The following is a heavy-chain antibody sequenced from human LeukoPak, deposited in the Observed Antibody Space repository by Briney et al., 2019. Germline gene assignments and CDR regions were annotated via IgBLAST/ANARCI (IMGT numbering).Heavy chain of an antibody. Sequence: ASVKVSCKASGYTFSNYGVSWVRQAPGQGLEWMGWISPYNGNTNHAQRLQGRVTMTTDTSTSTAYMELRSLRSDDTAVYYCARVASNGQFYFDYWGQGTLVTVSS. V-gene: IGHV1-18*01. CDR1: GYTFSNYG. CDR2: ISPYNGNT. J-gene: IGHJ4*02. CDR3: ARVASNGQFYFDY. D-gene: IGHD4-11*01.